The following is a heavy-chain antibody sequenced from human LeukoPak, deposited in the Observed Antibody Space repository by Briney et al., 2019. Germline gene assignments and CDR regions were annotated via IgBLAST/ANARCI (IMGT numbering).Heavy chain of an antibody. D-gene: IGHD2-15*01. Sequence: GGSLRLSCAASGFTFSHYDMYWVRQAPGKGLEWVAFIRYDISNKNYADSVKGRFTISRDNSKNTLYLQMNSLSSEDTAVYYCAKIAGRGTTSNYFDHWGQGTLVTVSS. CDR2: IRYDISNK. V-gene: IGHV3-30*02. J-gene: IGHJ4*02. CDR3: AKIAGRGTTSNYFDH. CDR1: GFTFSHYD.